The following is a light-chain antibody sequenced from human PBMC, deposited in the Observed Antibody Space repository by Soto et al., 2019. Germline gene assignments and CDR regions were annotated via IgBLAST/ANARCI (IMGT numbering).Light chain of an antibody. CDR1: QSVSSSY. Sequence: EIVLTQSPGTLSLSPGERDTLSCRASQSVSSSYLAWYQQKPGQAPRLLIYGASSRATGIPDRFRGSGSGTDFTLTISRLEPEDFAVYYCQQDGSSPYTFGQGTKLEIK. J-gene: IGKJ2*01. V-gene: IGKV3-20*01. CDR3: QQDGSSPYT. CDR2: GAS.